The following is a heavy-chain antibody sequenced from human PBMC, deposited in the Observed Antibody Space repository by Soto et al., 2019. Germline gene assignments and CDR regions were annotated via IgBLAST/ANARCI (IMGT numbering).Heavy chain of an antibody. CDR2: VYATGTS. D-gene: IGHD4-17*01. Sequence: SETLSLTCSVSGGSMSKFYWSWIRKTAGKGLEWMGRVYATGTSDYNPSLRSRIAMSVDISKKTFSLRLRSVTAADTGVYYCVRDGSKTLRDCFDPWGQGILVTV. CDR3: VRDGSKTLRDCFDP. CDR1: GGSMSKFY. J-gene: IGHJ5*02. V-gene: IGHV4-4*07.